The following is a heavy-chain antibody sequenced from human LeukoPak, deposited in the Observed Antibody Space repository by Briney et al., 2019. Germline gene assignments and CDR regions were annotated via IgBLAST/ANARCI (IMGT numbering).Heavy chain of an antibody. D-gene: IGHD4-11*01. CDR1: GGSFSGYY. CDR2: INHSGST. Sequence: SETLSLTCAVYGGSFSGYYWSWIRQPPGKGLEWIGEINHSGSTNYNPSLKSRVTISVDTSKNQFSLKLSSVTAADTAVYYCARGGGYSNYVYYYYYGMDVWAKGPRSPSP. CDR3: ARGGGYSNYVYYYYYGMDV. V-gene: IGHV4-34*01. J-gene: IGHJ6*02.